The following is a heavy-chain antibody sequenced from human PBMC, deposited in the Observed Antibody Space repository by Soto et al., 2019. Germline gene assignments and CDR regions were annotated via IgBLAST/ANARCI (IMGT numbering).Heavy chain of an antibody. CDR2: IIPIFGTA. CDR3: ARGCSSTSCYRFFDY. J-gene: IGHJ4*02. D-gene: IGHD2-2*02. V-gene: IGHV1-69*06. Sequence: SVKVSCKASGGTFSSYAISWVRQAPGQGLEWMGGIIPIFGTANYAQKFQGRVTITADKSTSTAYMELSSLRSEDTAVYYCARGCSSTSCYRFFDYWGQGTLVTDSS. CDR1: GGTFSSYA.